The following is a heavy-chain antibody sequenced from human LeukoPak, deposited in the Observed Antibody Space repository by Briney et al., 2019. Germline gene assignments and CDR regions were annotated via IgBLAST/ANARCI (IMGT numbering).Heavy chain of an antibody. CDR1: GYTFTGYY. D-gene: IGHD6-19*01. J-gene: IGHJ4*02. V-gene: IGHV1-2*02. CDR2: INPNSGGT. CDR3: ARVDRETYSSGWFDY. Sequence: ASVKVSCKASGYTFTGYYMHWVRQAPGQGLEWMGWINPNSGGTNYAQKFQGRVTMTRDTSISTAYMELSRLRSDDTAVYYCARVDRETYSSGWFDYWGQGILVTVSS.